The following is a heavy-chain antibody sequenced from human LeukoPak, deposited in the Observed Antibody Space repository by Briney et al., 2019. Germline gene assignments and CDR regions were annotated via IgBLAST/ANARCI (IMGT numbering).Heavy chain of an antibody. V-gene: IGHV1-69*05. J-gene: IGHJ6*03. Sequence: GASVKVSCRASGGTFSSYAISWVRQAPGQGLEWMGRIIPIFGTANYAQKFQGRVTITTDESTSTAYMELSSLRSEDTAVYYCARGGYPPPGYYYYMDVWGKGTTVTVSS. CDR2: IIPIFGTA. CDR1: GGTFSSYA. D-gene: IGHD5-12*01. CDR3: ARGGYPPPGYYYYMDV.